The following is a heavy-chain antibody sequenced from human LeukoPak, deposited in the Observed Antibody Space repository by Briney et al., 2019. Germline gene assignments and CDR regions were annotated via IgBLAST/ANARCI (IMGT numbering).Heavy chain of an antibody. CDR3: AKDRSYSSSSVFDY. CDR1: GFTFSSYA. J-gene: IGHJ4*02. CDR2: ISGSGGST. Sequence: PGGSLRLSCAASGFTFSSYAMSWVRQAPGKGLEWASVISGSGGSTYYADSVKGRFTISRDNSKNTLYLQMNSLRGEDTAVYYCAKDRSYSSSSVFDYWGQGTLVTVSS. V-gene: IGHV3-23*01. D-gene: IGHD6-6*01.